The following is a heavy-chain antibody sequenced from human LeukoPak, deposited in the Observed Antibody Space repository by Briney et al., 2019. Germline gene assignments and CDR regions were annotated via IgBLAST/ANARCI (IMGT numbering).Heavy chain of an antibody. D-gene: IGHD4-17*01. CDR1: GYTFTSYG. Sequence: ASVKVSCKASGYTFTSYGISWVRQAPGQGLEWMGWISAYNGNTNYAQKLQGRVTMTTDTSTSTAYMELRSLRSDDTAVYYCARVLGVYGDYVNDYWGQGTLVTVSS. J-gene: IGHJ4*02. V-gene: IGHV1-18*01. CDR3: ARVLGVYGDYVNDY. CDR2: ISAYNGNT.